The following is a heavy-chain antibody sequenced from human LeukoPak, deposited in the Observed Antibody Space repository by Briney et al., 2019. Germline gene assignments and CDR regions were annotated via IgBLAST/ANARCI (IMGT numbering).Heavy chain of an antibody. CDR3: ARDGVAAAGYYYYYMDV. CDR2: ISSSSSYI. Sequence: GGSLRLSCAASGFTFSIYSMNWVRQAPGKGLEWVSSISSSSSYIYYADSVKGRFTISRDNAKNSLYLQMNSLRAEDTAVYYCARDGVAAAGYYYYYMDVWGKGTTVTVSS. J-gene: IGHJ6*03. V-gene: IGHV3-21*01. CDR1: GFTFSIYS. D-gene: IGHD6-13*01.